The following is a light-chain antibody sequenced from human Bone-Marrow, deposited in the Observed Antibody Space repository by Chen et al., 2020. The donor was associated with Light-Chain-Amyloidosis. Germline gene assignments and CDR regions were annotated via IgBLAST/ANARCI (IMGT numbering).Light chain of an antibody. CDR1: SLRSYY. J-gene: IGLJ2*01. CDR2: GKN. V-gene: IGLV3-19*01. CDR3: NSRDSSGNHVV. Sequence: SSELTQDPAVSVALGQTVRITCQGDSLRSYYASWYQQKPGQAPVLFIYGKNTRPSGLPDRFSGASSGNTASLTITGAQAEDEADYYCNSRDSSGNHVVFGGGTKLTVL.